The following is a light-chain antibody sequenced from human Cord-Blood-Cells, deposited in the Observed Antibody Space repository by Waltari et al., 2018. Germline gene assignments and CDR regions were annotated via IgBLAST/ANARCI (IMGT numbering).Light chain of an antibody. V-gene: IGKV1-39*01. J-gene: IGKJ1*01. CDR2: AAS. CDR1: QSISSY. CDR3: QQYNSSPRKT. Sequence: DIQITRSPSFLSASVGDRVTITCRASQSISSYLTWYQQKPGQAPKLLIYAASSLDTGIPSRFSGSGSGTDFTLTISSLQSEDFATYYCQQYNSSPRKTFGQGTKLEIK.